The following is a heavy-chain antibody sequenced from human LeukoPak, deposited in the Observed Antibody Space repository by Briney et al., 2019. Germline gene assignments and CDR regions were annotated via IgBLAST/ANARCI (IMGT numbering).Heavy chain of an antibody. CDR2: IYYSGST. CDR3: ARHLYSYGFSFDY. V-gene: IGHV4-59*08. J-gene: IGHJ4*02. CDR1: GGFISSYY. D-gene: IGHD5-18*01. Sequence: PSETLSLTCTVSGGFISSYYWSWIRQPPGKGLEWIGYIYYSGSTNYNPSLKSRVTISVDTSKNQFSLKLSSVTAADTAVYYCARHLYSYGFSFDYWGQGTLVTVSS.